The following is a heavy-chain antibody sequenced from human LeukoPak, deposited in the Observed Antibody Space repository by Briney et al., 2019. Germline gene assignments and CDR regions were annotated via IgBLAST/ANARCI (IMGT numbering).Heavy chain of an antibody. CDR1: GGSITNTNLY. Sequence: KTSETLSLICTVSGGSITNTNLYWGWIRQPPGKGLEWIGSVYSSGDTYYNPSLESRVTISIDTSNNQFSLKLSSVTAADTAVYYCAGPNSNSRFAYWGQGTLSPSPQ. CDR3: AGPNSNSRFAY. J-gene: IGHJ4*02. CDR2: VYSSGDT. V-gene: IGHV4-39*01. D-gene: IGHD1-1*01.